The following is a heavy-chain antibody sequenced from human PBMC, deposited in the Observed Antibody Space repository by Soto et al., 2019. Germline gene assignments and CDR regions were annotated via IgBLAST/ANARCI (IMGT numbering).Heavy chain of an antibody. D-gene: IGHD2-8*01. V-gene: IGHV3-21*01. Sequence: EVQLVESGGGLVKPGGSLRLSCAASGYTLSSYSMNWVRQAPGKGLEWVSSISSSSSYIYYADSVKGRFTISRDNAKNSLYLQMNSLRAEDTAVYYCARDGGTNGLTWGQGTLVTVSS. CDR3: ARDGGTNGLT. CDR1: GYTLSSYS. J-gene: IGHJ5*02. CDR2: ISSSSSYI.